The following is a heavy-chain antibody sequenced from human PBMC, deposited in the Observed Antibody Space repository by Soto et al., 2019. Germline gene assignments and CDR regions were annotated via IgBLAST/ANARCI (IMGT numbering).Heavy chain of an antibody. D-gene: IGHD3-3*01. Sequence: ASVNVSCTVSAYTLTELSMHWVRQAPGKGREWMGGFDPEDGETIYAQKFQCRVTMTEDTSTDTAYMQLRSLRSEDTAVYYCATGVIFGVVVRSFDPWGQGTLVTVSS. CDR3: ATGVIFGVVVRSFDP. V-gene: IGHV1-24*01. CDR1: AYTLTELS. CDR2: FDPEDGET. J-gene: IGHJ5*02.